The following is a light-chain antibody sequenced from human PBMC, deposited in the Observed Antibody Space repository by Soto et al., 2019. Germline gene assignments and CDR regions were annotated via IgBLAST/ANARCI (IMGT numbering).Light chain of an antibody. Sequence: DIRMTQSPSTLSASVGVRVTITCRASQSISSWLAWYQEKPGKAPKLLIYDASSLESGVPSRFSGSGSGTVFTLTISSLQPEDFGTYYCQQYNSYTWTFGQGTKVDIK. V-gene: IGKV1-5*01. CDR2: DAS. J-gene: IGKJ1*01. CDR1: QSISSW. CDR3: QQYNSYTWT.